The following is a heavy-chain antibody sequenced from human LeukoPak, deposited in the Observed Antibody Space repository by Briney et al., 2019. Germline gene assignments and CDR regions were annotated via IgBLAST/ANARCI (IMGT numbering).Heavy chain of an antibody. J-gene: IGHJ6*02. CDR2: VNPNSGNT. CDR1: GYSFSTHD. Sequence: ASVKVSCRASGYSFSTHDINWVRQATGQGLEYMGWVNPNSGNTGYAQSFQGRVTMTGDTSTTTAYMELSNLRSDDTAVYYCARGGTMVRGVNALGNYGMDVWGQGTTVTVSS. CDR3: ARGGTMVRGVNALGNYGMDV. D-gene: IGHD3-10*01. V-gene: IGHV1-8*01.